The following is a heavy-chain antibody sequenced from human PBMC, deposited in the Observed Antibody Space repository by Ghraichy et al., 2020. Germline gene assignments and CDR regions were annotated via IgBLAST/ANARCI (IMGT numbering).Heavy chain of an antibody. CDR2: IYWNDDK. J-gene: IGHJ4*02. CDR3: AHRILQLVRLGFDY. CDR1: GFSLSTSGVG. Sequence: SGPTLVKPTQTLTLTCTFSGFSLSTSGVGVGWIRQPPGKALEWLALIYWNDDKRYSPSLKSRLTITKDTSKNQVVLTMTNMDPVDTATYYCAHRILQLVRLGFDYWGQGTLVTVSS. D-gene: IGHD6-13*01. V-gene: IGHV2-5*01.